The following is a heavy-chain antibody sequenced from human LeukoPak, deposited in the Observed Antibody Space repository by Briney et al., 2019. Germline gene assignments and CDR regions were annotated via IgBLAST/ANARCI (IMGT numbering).Heavy chain of an antibody. J-gene: IGHJ4*02. D-gene: IGHD6-19*01. CDR2: INPNSGGT. Sequence: ASVKVSCKASGYTFTGYYMHWVRQAPGHGLEGMGWINPNSGGTNYAQKFQGRVTMTRDTSISTAYMELSRLRSDDTAVYYCARWLAVGASDYWGQGTLVTVSS. V-gene: IGHV1-2*02. CDR3: ARWLAVGASDY. CDR1: GYTFTGYY.